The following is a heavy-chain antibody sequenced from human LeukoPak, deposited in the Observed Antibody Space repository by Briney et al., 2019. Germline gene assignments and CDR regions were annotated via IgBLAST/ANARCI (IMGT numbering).Heavy chain of an antibody. V-gene: IGHV4-59*08. CDR1: GDSISSYY. D-gene: IGHD2-21*02. J-gene: IGHJ5*02. Sequence: SSETLSLTCTVPGDSISSYYWSWLRQPPGKGLEWIGYMHYSGSSNYNPSLKSRVTTSVDTSQNQFSLKLRSVTAADAAVYYCARRVTSNCFDPWGQGTLVTVTS. CDR3: ARRVTSNCFDP. CDR2: MHYSGSS.